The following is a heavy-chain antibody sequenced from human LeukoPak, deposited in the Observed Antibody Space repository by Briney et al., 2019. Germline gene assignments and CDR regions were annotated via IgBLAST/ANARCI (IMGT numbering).Heavy chain of an antibody. CDR2: ISGNGDIT. CDR1: GFTFSSYA. CDR3: ARVGNYYDSSGYYLSFDY. J-gene: IGHJ4*02. V-gene: IGHV3-23*01. D-gene: IGHD3-22*01. Sequence: GGSLRLSCAASGFTFSSYAMSWVRQAPGKGLEWVSAISGNGDITYYTDSVKGRFTISRDNSKNTLYLQMNSLRAEDTAVYYCARVGNYYDSSGYYLSFDYWGQGTLVTVSS.